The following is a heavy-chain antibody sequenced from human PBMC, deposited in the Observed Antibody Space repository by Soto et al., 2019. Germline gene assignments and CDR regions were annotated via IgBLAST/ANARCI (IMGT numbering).Heavy chain of an antibody. CDR1: GFSLSTSVVV. Sequence: QITFKESGPTLVKPTQTLTLTCTFSGFSLSTSVVVVGWISQPPGKALEWLALIYWDDDKRYSTTLKSRRTMTKDDSKNQLVLTTNNMNPVDTDTYNGAPELIYGDYYFDYWGQGTLVSV. CDR3: APELIYGDYYFDY. V-gene: IGHV2-5*02. D-gene: IGHD4-17*01. J-gene: IGHJ4*02. CDR2: IYWDDDK.